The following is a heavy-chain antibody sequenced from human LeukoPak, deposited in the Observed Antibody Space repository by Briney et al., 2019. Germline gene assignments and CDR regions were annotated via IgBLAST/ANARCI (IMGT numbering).Heavy chain of an antibody. J-gene: IGHJ6*03. V-gene: IGHV4-4*07. Sequence: SETLSLTCTVSGGSISSYYWSWMRPPAGKGLEWVGRIFTSGSTNYNPSLKSRVTMSVDTSKNQFSLKLSSVTAADTAVYYCARAYYDSSGYYNYYMDVWGKGTTVTVSS. CDR3: ARAYYDSSGYYNYYMDV. CDR2: IFTSGST. D-gene: IGHD3-22*01. CDR1: GGSISSYY.